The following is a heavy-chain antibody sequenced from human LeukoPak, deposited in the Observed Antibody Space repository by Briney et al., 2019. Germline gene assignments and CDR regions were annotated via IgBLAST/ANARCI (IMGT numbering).Heavy chain of an antibody. CDR2: ISGSGGST. D-gene: IGHD1-26*01. Sequence: PGGSLRLSCAASGFTFSYYAMSWVRQAPGKGLEWVSAISGSGGSTYYADSVKGRFTISRDNSKNTLYLQMNSLRAEDTAVYYCARDKVGAAGRYYFDYWGQGTLVTVSS. J-gene: IGHJ4*02. CDR3: ARDKVGAAGRYYFDY. V-gene: IGHV3-23*01. CDR1: GFTFSYYA.